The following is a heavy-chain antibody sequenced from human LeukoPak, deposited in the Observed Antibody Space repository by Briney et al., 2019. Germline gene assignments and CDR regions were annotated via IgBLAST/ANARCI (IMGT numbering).Heavy chain of an antibody. CDR2: ISGSGGST. D-gene: IGHD3-22*01. CDR1: GFTFSSYG. V-gene: IGHV3-23*01. J-gene: IGHJ4*02. CDR3: AESGITIDSSGYYYHNRGSCFDY. Sequence: GGSLRLSCAASGFTFSSYGMSWVRQAPGKGLEWVSAISGSGGSTYYADSVKGRFTISRDNSKNTLYLQMNSLIAEDTAVYYCAESGITIDSSGYYYHNRGSCFDYWGQGTLVTVSS.